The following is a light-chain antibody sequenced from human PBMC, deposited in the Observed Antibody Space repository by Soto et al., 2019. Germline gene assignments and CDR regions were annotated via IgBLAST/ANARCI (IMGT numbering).Light chain of an antibody. Sequence: QPVLTQSPSASAALGACVELTCTLTSGDSTHAIQWHQPQPEKGPRYLMKLNSDGSHSKGDGIPDRFSGSSSGAERYLTISSLQSEDEADYYCQTWGTGIHVVFGGGTQLTVL. V-gene: IGLV4-69*01. CDR3: QTWGTGIHVV. J-gene: IGLJ2*01. CDR1: SGDSTHA. CDR2: LNSDGSH.